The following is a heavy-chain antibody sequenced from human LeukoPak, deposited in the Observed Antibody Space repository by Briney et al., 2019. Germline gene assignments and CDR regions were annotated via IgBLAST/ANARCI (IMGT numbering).Heavy chain of an antibody. Sequence: SETLSLTCTVSGGSISSYFWSWIRRPAGKGLEWIGRIHPSGSTNYSPSLKSRVTMSVDTSKNQFSLKLSSVTAADTAVYYCARAAAFYYDSSGYYTSPYYYGMDVWGQGTTVAVSS. CDR1: GGSISSYF. CDR2: IHPSGST. CDR3: ARAAAFYYDSSGYYTSPYYYGMDV. J-gene: IGHJ6*02. D-gene: IGHD3-22*01. V-gene: IGHV4-4*07.